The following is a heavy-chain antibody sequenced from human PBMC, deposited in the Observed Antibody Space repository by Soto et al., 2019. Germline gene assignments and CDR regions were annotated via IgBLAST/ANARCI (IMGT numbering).Heavy chain of an antibody. D-gene: IGHD1-1*01. CDR1: GGSFSGYY. Sequence: SETLSLTCAVYGGSFSGYYWSWIRQPPGKGLEWIGEINHSGSTNYNPSLKSRVTISVDTSKNQFSLKLSSVTAADTAVYYCARRVEEYYYYYYYMDVWGKGTTVTVSS. CDR2: INHSGST. J-gene: IGHJ6*03. CDR3: ARRVEEYYYYYYYMDV. V-gene: IGHV4-34*01.